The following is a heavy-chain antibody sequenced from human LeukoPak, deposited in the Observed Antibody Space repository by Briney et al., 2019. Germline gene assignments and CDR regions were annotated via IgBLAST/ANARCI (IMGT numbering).Heavy chain of an antibody. CDR3: ARGADYYGSGYLRAAGWGGVYYYYMDV. CDR1: GGTFSSYA. J-gene: IGHJ6*03. V-gene: IGHV1-69*06. D-gene: IGHD3-10*01. CDR2: IIPIFGTA. Sequence: SVKVSCKASGGTFSSYAISWVRQAPGQGLEWMGGIIPIFGTANYAQKFQGRVTITADKSTSTAYMELSSLRSEDTAVYYCARGADYYGSGYLRAAGWGGVYYYYMDVWGKGTTVTVSS.